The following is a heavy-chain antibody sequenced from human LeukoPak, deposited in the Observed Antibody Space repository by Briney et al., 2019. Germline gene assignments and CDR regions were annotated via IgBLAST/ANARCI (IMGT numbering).Heavy chain of an antibody. D-gene: IGHD3-10*01. CDR2: INPSGGST. CDR3: ARDYHSGPAIAMVRGLPGSGTPPTDDAFDI. CDR1: GYTFTSYY. V-gene: IGHV1-46*01. J-gene: IGHJ3*02. Sequence: ASVKVSCTASGYTFTSYYMHWVRQAPGQGLEWMGIINPSGGSTSYAQKFQGRVTMTRDTSTSTVYMELSSLRSEDTAVYYRARDYHSGPAIAMVRGLPGSGTPPTDDAFDIWGQGTMVTVSS.